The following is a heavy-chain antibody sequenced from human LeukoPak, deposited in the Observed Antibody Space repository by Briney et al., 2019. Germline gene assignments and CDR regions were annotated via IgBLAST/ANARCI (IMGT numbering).Heavy chain of an antibody. CDR2: IIPLFGTA. CDR3: AHPAHGDYPPNYYYYMDV. CDR1: GGTFSSYA. J-gene: IGHJ6*03. Sequence: ASVKVSCKASGGTFSSYAISWVRQAPGQGLEWMGGIIPLFGTANYAQKFQGRVTITADESTSTAYMELSSLRSEDTAVYYCAHPAHGDYPPNYYYYMDVWGKGTTVTVSS. V-gene: IGHV1-69*13. D-gene: IGHD4-17*01.